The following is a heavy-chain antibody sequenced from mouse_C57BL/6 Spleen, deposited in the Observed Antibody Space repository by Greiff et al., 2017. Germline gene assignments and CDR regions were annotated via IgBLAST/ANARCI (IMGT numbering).Heavy chain of an antibody. V-gene: IGHV1-82*01. CDR2: IYPGDGDT. CDR3: ARVPGLLYYFDY. CDR1: GYAFSSSW. Sequence: QVQLQQSGPELVKPGASVKISCKASGYAFSSSWMNWVQQRPGKGLEWIGRIYPGDGDTNYNGKFKGKATLTADKSSSTAYMQLSSLTSEDSAVYFCARVPGLLYYFDYWGQGTTLTVSS. J-gene: IGHJ2*01.